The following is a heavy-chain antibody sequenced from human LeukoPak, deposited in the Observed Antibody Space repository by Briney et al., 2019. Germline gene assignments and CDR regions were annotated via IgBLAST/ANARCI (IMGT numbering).Heavy chain of an antibody. D-gene: IGHD3-22*01. J-gene: IGHJ4*02. V-gene: IGHV1-18*01. Sequence: ASVKVSCKASGYTFTSYGISWVRQAPGQGLEWRGWISAYNGNTNYAQKLQGRVTMTTDTSTSTAYMELRSLRSDDTAVYYCARILDYYDSSGYYSAALDYWGQGTLVTVSS. CDR2: ISAYNGNT. CDR1: GYTFTSYG. CDR3: ARILDYYDSSGYYSAALDY.